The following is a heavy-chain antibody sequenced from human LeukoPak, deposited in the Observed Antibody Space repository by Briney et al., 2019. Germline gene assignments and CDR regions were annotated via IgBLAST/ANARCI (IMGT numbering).Heavy chain of an antibody. Sequence: PSETLSLTCTVSGGSISSGDYYWGWIRQLPGKGLEWIGYIYYSGSTYYNPSLKSRVTISVDTSKNQFSLKLSSVTAADTAVYYCARVRGGYYNFDYWGQGTLVTVSS. V-gene: IGHV4-30-4*08. D-gene: IGHD3-22*01. CDR3: ARVRGGYYNFDY. CDR1: GGSISSGDYY. J-gene: IGHJ4*02. CDR2: IYYSGST.